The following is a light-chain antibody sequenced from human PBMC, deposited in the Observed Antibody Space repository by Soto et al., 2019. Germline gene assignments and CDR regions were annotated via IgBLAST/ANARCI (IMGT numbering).Light chain of an antibody. CDR1: QGVTSN. Sequence: EIVLTQSPVTLSVSPGERATLSCRASQGVTSNNLAWYQQKPGQAPRLLIYGASTRATGLPARFSGSGSGTEFTLTISSLQSEDFAVYYCQQYNNWPPQITFGQGTRLEIK. V-gene: IGKV3-15*01. CDR2: GAS. CDR3: QQYNNWPPQIT. J-gene: IGKJ5*01.